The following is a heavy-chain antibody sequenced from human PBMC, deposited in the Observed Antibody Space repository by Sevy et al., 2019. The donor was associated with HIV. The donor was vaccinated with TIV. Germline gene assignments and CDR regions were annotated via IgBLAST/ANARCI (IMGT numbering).Heavy chain of an antibody. J-gene: IGHJ4*02. V-gene: IGHV3-33*01. CDR2: IWFDGSNT. CDR3: AGDLEFYDNGDYGPAFMPDY. D-gene: IGHD4-17*01. Sequence: GGSLRLSCAASGFTFSSYGMHWVRQAPGKGLEWVALIWFDGSNTYYADSVKGRFTISRDIAKNTLHLQMNSLIGEDTAVYYCAGDLEFYDNGDYGPAFMPDYWGQGTLVTVSS. CDR1: GFTFSSYG.